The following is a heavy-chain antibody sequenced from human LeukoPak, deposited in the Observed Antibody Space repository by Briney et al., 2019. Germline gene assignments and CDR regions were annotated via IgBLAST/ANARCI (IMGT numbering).Heavy chain of an antibody. V-gene: IGHV4-39*07. CDR3: ARDFSEGAFDI. J-gene: IGHJ3*02. CDR2: IYYTGST. Sequence: SETLSRTCTVSGGSISSGSHYWGWIRQPPGKGLEWIGNIYYTGSTYYNPSLKSRVTISIDTSKNQFSLRLSSVTAADTAVYYCARDFSEGAFDIWGQGTMVSVSS. D-gene: IGHD3-10*01. CDR1: GGSISSGSHY.